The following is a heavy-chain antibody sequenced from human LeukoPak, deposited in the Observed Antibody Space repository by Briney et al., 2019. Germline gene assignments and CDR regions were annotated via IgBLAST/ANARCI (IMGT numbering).Heavy chain of an antibody. CDR3: ARDLPAAGTYHYYGMDV. Sequence: GGSLRLSCAASGFTFSSYSMNWVRQAPGKGLEWVSSISSSSSYIYYADSVKGRFTISRDNAKNSLYLQMNSLRAEDTAVYYCARDLPAAGTYHYYGMDVWGQGTTVTVSS. V-gene: IGHV3-21*01. CDR2: ISSSSSYI. CDR1: GFTFSSYS. J-gene: IGHJ6*02. D-gene: IGHD6-13*01.